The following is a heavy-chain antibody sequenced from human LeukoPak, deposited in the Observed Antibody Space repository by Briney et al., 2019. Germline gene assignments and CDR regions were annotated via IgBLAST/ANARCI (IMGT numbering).Heavy chain of an antibody. J-gene: IGHJ4*02. CDR2: IYSGGTT. CDR3: ARGIAVAGRFDY. CDR1: GFTVSSNY. Sequence: GGSLRLSCAASGFTVSSNYVSWVRQAPGKGLEWVSPIYSGGTTYYADSVKGRFTISRDNSKNTLYLQMNSLRAEDTAVYYCARGIAVAGRFDYWGREPWSPSPQ. D-gene: IGHD6-19*01. V-gene: IGHV3-66*01.